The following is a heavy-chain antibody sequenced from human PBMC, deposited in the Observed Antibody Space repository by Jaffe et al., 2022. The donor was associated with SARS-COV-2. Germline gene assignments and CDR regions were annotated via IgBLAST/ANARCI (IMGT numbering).Heavy chain of an antibody. D-gene: IGHD2-21*01. CDR1: SGSISTYY. CDR2: IYFNGNT. CDR3: ARTGSIPTFFDY. Sequence: QVQLQESGPGLVKPSETLSLTCTVSSGSISTYYWSWIRQPPEKGLEWIGYIYFNGNTNYNPSLKSQVTISIDTSKSQFSLKLSSVTAADTAVYYCARTGSIPTFFDYWGQGAVVTVSS. J-gene: IGHJ4*02. V-gene: IGHV4-59*01.